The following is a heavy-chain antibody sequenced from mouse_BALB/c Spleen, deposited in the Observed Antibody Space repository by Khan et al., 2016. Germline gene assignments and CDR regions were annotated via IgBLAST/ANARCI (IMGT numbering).Heavy chain of an antibody. CDR3: ARGAMVTTGWYFEV. J-gene: IGHJ1*01. CDR2: INTYTGEP. CDR1: GYTFTNSG. Sequence: QIQLVQSGPELKKPGETVKISCKASGYTFTNSGMNWVKQAPGKGLKWVGWINTYTGEPTYADDFKGRFAFSLETSASTAYLQINNLKNEDMTTYFCARGAMVTTGWYFEVWGAGTTVTVSS. V-gene: IGHV9-1*02. D-gene: IGHD2-2*01.